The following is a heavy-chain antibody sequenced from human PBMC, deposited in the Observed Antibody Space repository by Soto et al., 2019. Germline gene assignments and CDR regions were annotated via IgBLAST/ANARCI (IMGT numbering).Heavy chain of an antibody. V-gene: IGHV4-59*01. CDR3: ARDRIFVVPAAIPLHFYQGKDV. J-gene: IGHJ6*02. CDR2: VHYTGST. CDR1: GDSITNYY. Sequence: SETLSLTCTVSGDSITNYYWTWIRQPPGKGLEWMGCVHYTGSTNYNPSLKSRVTISVDTSKNQFSLKLTSVTAADTAVYYCARDRIFVVPAAIPLHFYQGKDVWGQRTTVPVSS. D-gene: IGHD2-2*01.